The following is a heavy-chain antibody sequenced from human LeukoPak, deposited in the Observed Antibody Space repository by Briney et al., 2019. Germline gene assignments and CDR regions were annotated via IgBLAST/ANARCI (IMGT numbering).Heavy chain of an antibody. J-gene: IGHJ4*02. Sequence: ASVKVSCKASGYTFTGYYIHWVRQAPGQGLEWMGWINPNSGGTNYAQKFQDRVTMTRDTSISTAYMELSRLRFDDTAVYYCARDLGSSEYYFDYWGQGTLVTVSS. CDR1: GYTFTGYY. CDR2: INPNSGGT. V-gene: IGHV1-2*02. D-gene: IGHD1-26*01. CDR3: ARDLGSSEYYFDY.